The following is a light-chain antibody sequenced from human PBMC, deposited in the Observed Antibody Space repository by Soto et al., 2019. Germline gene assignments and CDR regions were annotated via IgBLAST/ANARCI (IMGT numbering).Light chain of an antibody. CDR2: EVN. CDR1: SSDVGGYNY. V-gene: IGLV2-8*01. CDR3: SSYAGSHSFGV. Sequence: QSALTQPPSASGSPGQSVTISCTGTSSDVGGYNYVSWYQQHPGTAPKLMIYEVNKRPSGVPDRFSGSKSGNTASLTVSGLQAEDEADYYCSSYAGSHSFGVFGGGTKLTVL. J-gene: IGLJ2*01.